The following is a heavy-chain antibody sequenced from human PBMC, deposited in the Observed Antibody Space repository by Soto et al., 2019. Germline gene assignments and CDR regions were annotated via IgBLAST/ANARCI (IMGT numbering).Heavy chain of an antibody. CDR1: GFIFSEST. CDR2: VSTSGRST. Sequence: GTLRLSCSASGFIFSESTIYWVRQVPGKGLEAISAVSTSGRSTYYADSVKDRFTISRDNSKNTLFLQMGSLRPEDTAIYYCVKQAHGLDGVAFDYWGQGTQVTVSS. CDR3: VKQAHGLDGVAFDY. D-gene: IGHD2-15*01. V-gene: IGHV3-64D*06. J-gene: IGHJ4*02.